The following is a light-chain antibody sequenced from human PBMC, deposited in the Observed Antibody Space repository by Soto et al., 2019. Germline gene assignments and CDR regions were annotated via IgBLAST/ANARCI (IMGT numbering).Light chain of an antibody. CDR2: DAS. CDR1: QSISSW. J-gene: IGKJ1*01. V-gene: IGKV1-5*01. Sequence: DIQMTQFPSTLSASVGDRVTITCRASQSISSWLAWYQQKPGTAPKLLIYDASSLESGVPARFSGSGSGTEFTLSISSLQPDDFATYYCQQYNYYWTFGQGTKVDIK. CDR3: QQYNYYWT.